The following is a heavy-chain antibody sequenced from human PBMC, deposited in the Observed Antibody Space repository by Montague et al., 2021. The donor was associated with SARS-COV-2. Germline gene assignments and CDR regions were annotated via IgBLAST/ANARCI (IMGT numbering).Heavy chain of an antibody. J-gene: IGHJ4*02. V-gene: IGHV2-5*01. Sequence: PALVKPTQTLTLTCTFSGFSLISDGVGVGWIRQPPGKALEWLALIFWNDDKRYNSSLKNRLTVTKDTSKNQVVLTMTNMDPLDTGTYYCAHSLLFSSLGDLDSWGQGDLVTVAS. D-gene: IGHD7-27*01. CDR1: GFSLISDGVG. CDR3: AHSLLFSSLGDLDS. CDR2: IFWNDDK.